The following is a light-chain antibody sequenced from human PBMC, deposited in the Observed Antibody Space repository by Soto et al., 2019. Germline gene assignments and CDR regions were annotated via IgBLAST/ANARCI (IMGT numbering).Light chain of an antibody. Sequence: DIVMTQSPLSLPATPGEPASISCRSSQSLLHGNGYNYLDWYLQKPGQSPQLLIYLGSNRASGVPDRFSGSGSGTDFTLKISRVEAEDVGIYYCMQALQTPYTFGQGTKLEVK. CDR2: LGS. CDR3: MQALQTPYT. V-gene: IGKV2-28*01. J-gene: IGKJ2*01. CDR1: QSLLHGNGYNY.